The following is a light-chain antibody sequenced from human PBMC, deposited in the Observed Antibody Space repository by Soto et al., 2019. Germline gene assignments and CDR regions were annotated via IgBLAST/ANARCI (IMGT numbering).Light chain of an antibody. CDR2: AAS. V-gene: IGKV1-8*01. Sequence: AIRMTQPPSSLSASTGDRVTITCRASQGISSYLAWYQQKPGKAPKLLIYAASTLQSGVPSRFSGSGSGTDFTLTISCLQSEDFATYYCLQHNSYPPTFGQGTRLEI. CDR3: LQHNSYPPT. CDR1: QGISSY. J-gene: IGKJ5*01.